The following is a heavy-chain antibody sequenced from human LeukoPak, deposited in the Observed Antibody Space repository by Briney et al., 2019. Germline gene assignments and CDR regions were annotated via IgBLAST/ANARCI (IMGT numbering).Heavy chain of an antibody. CDR2: ISGSGGTT. J-gene: IGHJ4*02. CDR3: AKAIPFRAGYDSSGYYHEFYFDY. V-gene: IGHV3-23*01. D-gene: IGHD3-22*01. Sequence: HPGGSLRLSCAASGFTFSSYAMSWVRQAPGKGLEWVSGISGSGGTTYYADSVKGRFTISRDNSKNTLYLQMNSLRAEDTAVYYCAKAIPFRAGYDSSGYYHEFYFDYWGQGTLVTVSS. CDR1: GFTFSSYA.